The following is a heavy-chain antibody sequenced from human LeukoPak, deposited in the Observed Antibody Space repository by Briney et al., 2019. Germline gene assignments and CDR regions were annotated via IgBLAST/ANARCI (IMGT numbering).Heavy chain of an antibody. CDR2: IWYDGSNK. V-gene: IGHV3-33*01. D-gene: IGHD2-2*01. Sequence: TGGSLRLSCAASGFTFSSYGMHWVRQAPGKGLEWVAVIWYDGSNKYYADSVKGRFTISRDKSKNTLYLQRNSLRAEDTAVYYCARETPVVPAARVVDVWGQGTTVTVSS. CDR1: GFTFSSYG. J-gene: IGHJ6*02. CDR3: ARETPVVPAARVVDV.